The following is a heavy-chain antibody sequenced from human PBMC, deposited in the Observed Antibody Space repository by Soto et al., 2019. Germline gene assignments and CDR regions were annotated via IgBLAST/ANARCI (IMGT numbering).Heavy chain of an antibody. CDR3: AKDYDFWSGYRYPYYYYYMDV. Sequence: GGSLRLSCAASGFTFISYAMSWVLQAPWKGLEWVSAISGSGGSTYYADSVKGRFTISRDNSKNTLYLQMNSLRAEDTAVYYCAKDYDFWSGYRYPYYYYYMDVWGKGTTVTV. CDR1: GFTFISYA. CDR2: ISGSGGST. J-gene: IGHJ6*03. D-gene: IGHD3-3*01. V-gene: IGHV3-23*01.